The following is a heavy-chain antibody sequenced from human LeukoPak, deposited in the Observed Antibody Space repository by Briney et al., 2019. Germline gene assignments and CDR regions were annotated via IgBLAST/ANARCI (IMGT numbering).Heavy chain of an antibody. CDR2: ISWNSGSI. V-gene: IGHV3-9*01. D-gene: IGHD4/OR15-4a*01. CDR1: GFTFDDYA. J-gene: IGHJ6*03. Sequence: GRSLRLSCAASGFTFDDYAMHWVRQAPGKGLEWVSGISWNSGSIGYADSVKGRFTISRDNAKNSLYLQMNSLRAEDTALYYCAKDMGLSYYYYYMDVWGKGTTDTVSS. CDR3: AKDMGLSYYYYYMDV.